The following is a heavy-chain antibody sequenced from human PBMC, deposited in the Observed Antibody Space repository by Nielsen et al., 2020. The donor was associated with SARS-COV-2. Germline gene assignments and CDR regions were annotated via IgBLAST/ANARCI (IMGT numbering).Heavy chain of an antibody. J-gene: IGHJ6*02. V-gene: IGHV3-13*04. CDR1: GFPLRSYD. CDR2: IGTAGDT. D-gene: IGHD6-6*01. Sequence: GESLKISCAASGFPLRSYDMQWVRQTPGKGLEGVSAIGTAGDTYYPGSVKGRFTISRENAKNSLYLQMNSLRAGDTAVYYCARELAYYGMDVWGQGTTVTVSS. CDR3: ARELAYYGMDV.